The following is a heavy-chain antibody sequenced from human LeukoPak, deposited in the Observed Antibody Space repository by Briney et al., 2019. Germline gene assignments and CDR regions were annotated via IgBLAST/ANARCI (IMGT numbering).Heavy chain of an antibody. J-gene: IGHJ4*02. Sequence: PSETLSLTRTVSGGSISSYYWSWIRQPPGKGLEWIGYIYYSGSTNYNPSLKSRVTISVDTSKNQFSLKLSSVTAADTAVYYCARHYYGFLSYFDYWGQGTLVTVSS. CDR3: ARHYYGFLSYFDY. D-gene: IGHD3-10*01. CDR1: GGSISSYY. CDR2: IYYSGST. V-gene: IGHV4-59*08.